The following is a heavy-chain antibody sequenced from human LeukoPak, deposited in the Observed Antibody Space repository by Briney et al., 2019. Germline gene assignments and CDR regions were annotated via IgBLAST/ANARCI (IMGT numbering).Heavy chain of an antibody. J-gene: IGHJ4*02. V-gene: IGHV3-30*18. CDR2: ISYDGSNK. CDR1: GFTFSSYG. CDR3: AKGMEDSGYVQRGEGFDY. Sequence: GRSLRLSCAASGFTFSSYGMHWVRQAPGKGLEWVAVISYDGSNKYYADSVKGRFTISRDNSKNTLYLQMNSLRAEDTAVYYCAKGMEDSGYVQRGEGFDYWGQGTLVTVSS. D-gene: IGHD5-12*01.